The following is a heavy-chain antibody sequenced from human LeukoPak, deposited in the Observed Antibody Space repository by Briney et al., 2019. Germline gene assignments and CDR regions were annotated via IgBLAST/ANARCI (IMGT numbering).Heavy chain of an antibody. CDR1: GFTFSSYT. D-gene: IGHD3-3*01. CDR3: ARDPHYHFWTGYYDY. V-gene: IGHV3-21*01. CDR2: ISSSSSYI. Sequence: GGSLRLSCAASGFTFSSYTMGWVRQAPGKGLEWVSSISSSSSYIHYADSVKGRFTISRDNAKNSLYLQMNSLRAEDTAVYYCARDPHYHFWTGYYDYWGQGTLVTVSS. J-gene: IGHJ4*02.